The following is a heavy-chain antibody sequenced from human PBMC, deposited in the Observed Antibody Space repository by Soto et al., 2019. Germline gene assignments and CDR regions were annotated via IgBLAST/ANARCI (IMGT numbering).Heavy chain of an antibody. Sequence: QVHLVESGGGVVPPGRSLRLSCDASGFTFSIFGMHWVRQAPGKGLEWVAVISNDGSKKYYADFVKGRFTISRDNSKNTLDLQMNSLRPEDTAVYYCAKDTTYMITLGGFIHYWGQGTLVTVSS. V-gene: IGHV3-30*18. CDR1: GFTFSIFG. J-gene: IGHJ4*02. CDR2: ISNDGSKK. D-gene: IGHD3-16*01. CDR3: AKDTTYMITLGGFIHY.